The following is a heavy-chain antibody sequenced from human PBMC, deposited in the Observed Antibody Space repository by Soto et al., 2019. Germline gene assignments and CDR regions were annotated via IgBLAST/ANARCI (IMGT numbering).Heavy chain of an antibody. D-gene: IGHD1-26*01. CDR1: GLDFSSEV. Sequence: PGGSLRLSXAASGLDFSSEVMCWVRQAPGKGLEWVSSISGSGRTIYHADSMRGRFAISRDNSKNSLYLQLNNLRVDDTAVYYCAKVGPSYYYGMDVWGQGTTVTVSS. CDR3: AKVGPSYYYGMDV. V-gene: IGHV3-23*01. J-gene: IGHJ6*02. CDR2: ISGSGRTI.